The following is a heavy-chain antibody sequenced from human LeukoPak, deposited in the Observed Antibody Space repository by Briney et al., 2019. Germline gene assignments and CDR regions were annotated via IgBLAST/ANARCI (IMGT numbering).Heavy chain of an antibody. V-gene: IGHV4-38-2*02. Sequence: PSETLSLTCTISGYSLSSGYYWGWIRQPPGEGLEWIGSIYHSGSTYYTPSLKSRVTISVDTSKNQFTRKLSSVTAADTAVYYCARDTRIQLWLHYFDYWGQGTLVTVSS. CDR2: IYHSGST. D-gene: IGHD5-18*01. CDR3: ARDTRIQLWLHYFDY. CDR1: GYSLSSGYY. J-gene: IGHJ4*02.